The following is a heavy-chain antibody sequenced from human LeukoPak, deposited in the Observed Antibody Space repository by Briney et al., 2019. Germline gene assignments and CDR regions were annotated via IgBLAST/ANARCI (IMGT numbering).Heavy chain of an antibody. J-gene: IGHJ4*02. CDR1: GYTFTSYD. D-gene: IGHD6-19*01. V-gene: IGHV1-8*01. CDR3: ARASRIAVAGTGGGY. Sequence: ASVKVSCRASGYTFTSYDINWVRQATGQGLEWMGWMNPNSGNTGYAQKFQGRVTMTRNTSISTAYMELSRLRSDDTAVYYCARASRIAVAGTGGGYWGQGTLVTVSS. CDR2: MNPNSGNT.